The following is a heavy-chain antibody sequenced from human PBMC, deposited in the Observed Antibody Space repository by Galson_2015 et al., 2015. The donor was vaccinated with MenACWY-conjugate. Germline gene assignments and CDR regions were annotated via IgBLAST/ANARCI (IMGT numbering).Heavy chain of an antibody. CDR3: AKFFGSGSESALYFDY. Sequence: SLRLSCAASGFTFSSYSMSWVRQAPGKGLEWVSTFGSSGATYHADSAKGRFTISRDNSKNTLYLQLNSLRADDTAIYYCAKFFGSGSESALYFDYWGQGILVTVSS. CDR1: GFTFSSYS. V-gene: IGHV3-23*01. CDR2: FGSSGAT. J-gene: IGHJ4*02. D-gene: IGHD3-10*01.